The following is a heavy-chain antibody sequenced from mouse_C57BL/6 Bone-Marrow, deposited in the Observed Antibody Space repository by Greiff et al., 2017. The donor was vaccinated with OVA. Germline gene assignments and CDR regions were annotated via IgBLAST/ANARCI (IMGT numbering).Heavy chain of an antibody. CDR1: GFTFSDYG. CDR3: ARRWGMDY. CDR2: ISNLAYSI. J-gene: IGHJ4*01. V-gene: IGHV5-15*01. Sequence: EVNLVESGGGLVQPGGSLKLSCAASGFTFSDYGMAWVRQAPRKGSEWVAFISNLAYSIYYADTVTGRFTISRENAKNTLYLEMSSLRSEDTAMYYCARRWGMDYWGQGTSVTVSS.